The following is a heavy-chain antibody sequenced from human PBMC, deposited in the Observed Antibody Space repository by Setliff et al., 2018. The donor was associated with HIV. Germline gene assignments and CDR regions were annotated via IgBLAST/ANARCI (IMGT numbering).Heavy chain of an antibody. CDR2: IYASGVT. V-gene: IGHV4-4*09. D-gene: IGHD6-13*01. CDR1: GGSISSHY. Sequence: PSETLSLTCTVSGGSISSHYWSWIRQSPKTGLEWIGYIYASGVTSYNPSLKSRVTISIDTSKNQFSLKLNSMTAADTAVYYCATRPAGSYWYGAFDFWGRGMLVTVSS. J-gene: IGHJ4*02. CDR3: ATRPAGSYWYGAFDF.